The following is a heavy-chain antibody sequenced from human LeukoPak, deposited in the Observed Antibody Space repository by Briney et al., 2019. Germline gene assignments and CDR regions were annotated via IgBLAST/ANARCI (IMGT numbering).Heavy chain of an antibody. Sequence: GRSVWVSCKASGYTFRSYGISRVRQAPGPGLDLLGWIRAYNGNTNYRQKLQGRVTMTTDTSTSTAYMDLRSLRSDDTAIYYCARDSPDGSGTYYNDSPDYWGQGTLVTVSS. D-gene: IGHD3-10*01. V-gene: IGHV1-18*01. J-gene: IGHJ4*02. CDR2: IRAYNGNT. CDR3: ARDSPDGSGTYYNDSPDY. CDR1: GYTFRSYG.